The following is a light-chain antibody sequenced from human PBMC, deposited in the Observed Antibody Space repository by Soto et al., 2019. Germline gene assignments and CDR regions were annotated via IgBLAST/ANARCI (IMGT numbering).Light chain of an antibody. V-gene: IGKV1-33*01. CDR2: DAS. Sequence: DLQMTQSPSSLSASVGDRVTITCQASHDISNYLNWYQQKPGQAPKLLIYDASNLETGVPSRFSGSGSGTDFTFTISSLQPEDFATYYCQQYDNLLFTFGPGTKVDV. J-gene: IGKJ3*01. CDR3: QQYDNLLFT. CDR1: HDISNY.